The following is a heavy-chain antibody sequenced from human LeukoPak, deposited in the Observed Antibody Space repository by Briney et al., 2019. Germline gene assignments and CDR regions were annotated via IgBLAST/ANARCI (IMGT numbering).Heavy chain of an antibody. CDR1: GFTFSTYA. J-gene: IGHJ4*02. V-gene: IGHV3-33*01. Sequence: GRSLRLSRATSGFTFSTYAMHWVRQAPGKGLEWVAVIWYDGSNDHYVDSVKGRFTISRDNPKNTLYLQMNSLRVEDTAVYYCAREVDCSGGRCYRGEFDYWGQGTLVTVSS. CDR3: AREVDCSGGRCYRGEFDY. D-gene: IGHD2-15*01. CDR2: IWYDGSND.